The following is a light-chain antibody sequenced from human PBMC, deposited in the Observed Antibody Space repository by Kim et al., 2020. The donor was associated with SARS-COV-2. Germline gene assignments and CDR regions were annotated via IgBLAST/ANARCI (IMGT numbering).Light chain of an antibody. CDR3: MQALRTT. J-gene: IGKJ5*01. CDR2: LGS. CDR1: QSLLHSNGYNY. Sequence: DIVMTQSPLSLPVTPGEPASISCRSSQSLLHSNGYNYLDWYLQKPGQSPQLLIYLGSNRASGVPDRFSGSGSGTDFTLKISRVEAEYVGVYYCMQALRTTFGQGTRLEIK. V-gene: IGKV2-28*01.